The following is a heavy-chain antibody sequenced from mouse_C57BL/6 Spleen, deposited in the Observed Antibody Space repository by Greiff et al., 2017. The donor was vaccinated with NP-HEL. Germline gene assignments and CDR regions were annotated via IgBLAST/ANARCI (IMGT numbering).Heavy chain of an antibody. Sequence: DVQLVESGGGLVKPGGSLKLSCAASGFTFSDYGMHWVRQAPEKGLEWVAYISSGSSTIYYADTVKGRFTIPRDNAKNTLFLQMTSLRSEDTAMYYCARGKAYYFDYWGQGTTLTVSS. CDR1: GFTFSDYG. J-gene: IGHJ2*01. CDR2: ISSGSSTI. CDR3: ARGKAYYFDY. V-gene: IGHV5-17*01.